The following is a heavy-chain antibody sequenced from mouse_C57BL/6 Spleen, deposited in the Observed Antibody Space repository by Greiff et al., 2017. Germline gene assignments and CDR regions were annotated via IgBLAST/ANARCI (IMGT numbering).Heavy chain of an antibody. CDR3: ARWDYYGSSYGYAMDY. J-gene: IGHJ4*01. D-gene: IGHD1-1*01. CDR1: GYTFTSYW. Sequence: VQLQQPGAELVEPGASVKMSCKASGYTFTSYWITWVKQRPGQGLEWIGDIYPGSGSTNYNEKFKSKATLTVDTSSSTAYMQLSSLTSEDSAVYYCARWDYYGSSYGYAMDYWGQGTSVTVSS. CDR2: IYPGSGST. V-gene: IGHV1-55*01.